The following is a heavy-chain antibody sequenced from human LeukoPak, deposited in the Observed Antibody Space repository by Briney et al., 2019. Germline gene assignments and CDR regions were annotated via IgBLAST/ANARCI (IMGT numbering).Heavy chain of an antibody. V-gene: IGHV4-30-2*01. Sequence: SETLSLTCTVSGGSISSGGYYWSWIRQPPGKGLEWIGYIYHSGSTYYNPSLKSRVTMSVDTSKNQFSLKLSSVTAADTAVYYCASNPYGSGKKAFDYWGQGTLVTVSS. CDR3: ASNPYGSGKKAFDY. CDR2: IYHSGST. J-gene: IGHJ4*02. CDR1: GGSISSGGYY. D-gene: IGHD3-10*01.